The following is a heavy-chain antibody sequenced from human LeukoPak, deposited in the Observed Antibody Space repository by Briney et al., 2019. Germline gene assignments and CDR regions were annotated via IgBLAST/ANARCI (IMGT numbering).Heavy chain of an antibody. D-gene: IGHD1-1*01. CDR1: GFTFGTYW. V-gene: IGHV3-7*01. CDR2: IKQDGSQK. J-gene: IGHJ4*02. CDR3: ARGALERPVDY. Sequence: GGSLRLSCAASGFTFGTYWMSWGRQAPGKGLEWVANIKQDGSQKYSVDSVKGRFTISRDNAKNSLYLQMNSLRAEDTAVYYCARGALERPVDYWGRGTLVTVSS.